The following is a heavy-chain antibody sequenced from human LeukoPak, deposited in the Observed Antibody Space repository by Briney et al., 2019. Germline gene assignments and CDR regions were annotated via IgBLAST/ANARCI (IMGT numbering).Heavy chain of an antibody. V-gene: IGHV4-39*01. CDR3: ARHVSSGSGWPFDY. Sequence: PSETLSLTCTVSGGSISSYYWSWIRQAPGKGLEWIGSIYYSGSTYSNPSLKSRVTISVDTSKNQFSPKVSSVTAADTAMYYCARHVSSGSGWPFDYWGQGTLVTVSS. CDR1: GGSISSYY. J-gene: IGHJ4*02. CDR2: IYYSGST. D-gene: IGHD6-19*01.